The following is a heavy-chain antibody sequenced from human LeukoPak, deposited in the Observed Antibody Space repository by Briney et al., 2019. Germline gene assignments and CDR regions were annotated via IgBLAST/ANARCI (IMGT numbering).Heavy chain of an antibody. V-gene: IGHV4-61*02. CDR1: GGSISSGSYY. J-gene: IGHJ4*02. Sequence: SQTLSLTCTVSGGSISSGSYYWSWIRQPAGKGLESIGRIYTSGSTNYNPSLKSRVTISVDTSKNQFSLKLSSVTAADTAVYYCARDLGDGYSSGYFDYWGQGTLVTVSS. D-gene: IGHD5-24*01. CDR2: IYTSGST. CDR3: ARDLGDGYSSGYFDY.